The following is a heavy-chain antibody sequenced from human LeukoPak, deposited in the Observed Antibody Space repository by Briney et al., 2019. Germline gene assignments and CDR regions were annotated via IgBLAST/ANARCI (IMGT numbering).Heavy chain of an antibody. CDR1: GFTFSSYS. CDR3: AKGPGGARFDY. Sequence: GXSLXLSCAASGFTFSSYSMNWVRQAPGKGLEWVSAVSGGGGYTYYADSVKGRFTISRDNSKNTLSLQMNSLRAEDTALYYCAKGPGGARFDYWGQGTLVTVSS. CDR2: VSGGGGYT. V-gene: IGHV3-23*01. D-gene: IGHD3-16*01. J-gene: IGHJ4*02.